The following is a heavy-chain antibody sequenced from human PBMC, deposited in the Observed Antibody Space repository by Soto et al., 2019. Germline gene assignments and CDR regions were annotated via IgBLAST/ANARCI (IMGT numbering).Heavy chain of an antibody. CDR1: GGAISSYY. V-gene: IGHV4-59*01. J-gene: IGHJ6*02. D-gene: IGHD3-10*01. Sequence: QVQLQESGPGLVKQSETLSLTCTVSGGAISSYYWSWIRQPPGQGLERIGYVYYSGSTNDNPTLMSRVTISVDTSKNQFSLKLSSVTAADTAVYYCARERYYASGSDPYDYGRHVWGQGTTVTVSS. CDR2: VYYSGST. CDR3: ARERYYASGSDPYDYGRHV.